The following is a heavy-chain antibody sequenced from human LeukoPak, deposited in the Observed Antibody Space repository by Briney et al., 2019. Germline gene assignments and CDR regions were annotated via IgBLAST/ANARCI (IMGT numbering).Heavy chain of an antibody. V-gene: IGHV1-18*01. Sequence: ASVKVSCKASGGIFSSYAISWVRQAPGQGLEWMGWFSAYNGNTNYAQKLQGRVTMTTDTSTSTAYMELRSLRSDDTAVYYCARIVYGSGRNWFDPWGQGTLVTVSS. D-gene: IGHD3-10*01. CDR1: GGIFSSYA. CDR2: FSAYNGNT. CDR3: ARIVYGSGRNWFDP. J-gene: IGHJ5*02.